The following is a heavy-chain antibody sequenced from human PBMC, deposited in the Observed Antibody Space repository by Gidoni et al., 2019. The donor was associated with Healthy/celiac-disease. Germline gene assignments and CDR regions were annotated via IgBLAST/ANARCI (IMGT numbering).Heavy chain of an antibody. D-gene: IGHD3-3*01. CDR2: IYYSGST. Sequence: QVQLHESGPGLVKPSQTLSLTLTVSGGSISSGCSYLSWLRQPPGKGLEWMGYIYYSGSTYYNPSLKSRVTISVDTAKNQFSVKLSSVTAADTAVYYCARGIHRTYYDFWSGHGGWFDPWGQGTLVTVSS. J-gene: IGHJ5*02. CDR3: ARGIHRTYYDFWSGHGGWFDP. V-gene: IGHV4-31*03. CDR1: GGSISSGCSY.